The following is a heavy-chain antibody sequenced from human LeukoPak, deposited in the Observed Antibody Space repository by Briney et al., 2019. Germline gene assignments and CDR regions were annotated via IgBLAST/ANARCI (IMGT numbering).Heavy chain of an antibody. CDR3: AREAAAAGENYFDY. V-gene: IGHV1-2*02. J-gene: IGHJ4*02. Sequence: ASVKVSCKASGYTFTGYYMHWVRQAPGQGLEWMGWINPKSGGTNYAQKFQGRVTMTRDTSISTAYMELSRLRSDDTAVYYCAREAAAAGENYFDYWGQGALVTVSS. CDR1: GYTFTGYY. CDR2: INPKSGGT. D-gene: IGHD6-13*01.